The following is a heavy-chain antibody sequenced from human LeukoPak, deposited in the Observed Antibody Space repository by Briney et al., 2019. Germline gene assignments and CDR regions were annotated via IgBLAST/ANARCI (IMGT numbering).Heavy chain of an antibody. V-gene: IGHV3-23*01. D-gene: IGHD4-11*01. CDR2: INRGVGGT. Sequence: GGSLRLSCATSGFTFRNFDMSWVRQAPGKGLECVSAINRGVGGTYYADSVKGRFTISRDNAKNTLYLQMNSQRAEDTAVYYCVRSAFLTTEFYFDCWGQGTLVTVSS. CDR3: VRSAFLTTEFYFDC. J-gene: IGHJ4*02. CDR1: GFTFRNFD.